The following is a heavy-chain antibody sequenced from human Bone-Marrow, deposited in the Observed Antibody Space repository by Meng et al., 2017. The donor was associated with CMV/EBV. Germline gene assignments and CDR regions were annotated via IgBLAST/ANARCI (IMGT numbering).Heavy chain of an antibody. Sequence: SETLSLTCTVSGGSISSSTHYWGWIRQPPGKGLEWIGSVYYSGSTNYNPSLKSRVTISVDTSRNQFSLKVSSVTAADTAVYYCARQDRSNFGMDVWGQGTTVTVSS. V-gene: IGHV4-39*01. CDR3: ARQDRSNFGMDV. D-gene: IGHD3/OR15-3a*01. CDR2: VYYSGST. J-gene: IGHJ6*02. CDR1: GGSISSSTHY.